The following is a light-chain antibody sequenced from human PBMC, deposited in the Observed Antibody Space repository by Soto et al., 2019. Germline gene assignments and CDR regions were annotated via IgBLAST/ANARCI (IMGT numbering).Light chain of an antibody. J-gene: IGLJ1*01. CDR2: TDY. CDR1: SSNIGSNT. CDR3: AAWDDSLNAYV. V-gene: IGLV1-44*01. Sequence: QSALTQPPSASGTPGQRVTISCSGSSSNIGSNTVNWYQQLPGTAPKLLIYTDYQRPSGVPGRFSGSKSGTSASLAISGLQSEDEADYYCAAWDDSLNAYVFGTGTKLTVL.